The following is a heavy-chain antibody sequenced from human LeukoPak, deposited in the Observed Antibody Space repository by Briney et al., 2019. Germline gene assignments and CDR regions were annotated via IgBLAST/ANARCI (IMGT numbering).Heavy chain of an antibody. D-gene: IGHD3-10*01. J-gene: IGHJ2*01. CDR2: IYPGDSDT. CDR1: GYSFRSYW. CDR3: ARIGGSGSYSGAYWYFDF. V-gene: IGHV5-51*01. Sequence: TGESLKISCKGSGYSFRSYWIGWVRQMPGKGLEWMGIIYPGDSDTKYSPSFRGQVTISADKSINTAYLQWSSLKASDTAMYFCARIGGSGSYSGAYWYFDFWGRGTVVTVSS.